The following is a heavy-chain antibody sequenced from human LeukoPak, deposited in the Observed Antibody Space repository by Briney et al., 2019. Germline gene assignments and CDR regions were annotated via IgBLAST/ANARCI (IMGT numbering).Heavy chain of an antibody. CDR2: IYYRLGT. Sequence: SETLSLTCTVSGGSISSSSYYWGWIRQPPGKGLEWIGSIYYRLGTYYIPSVKSRVTISVDTSKNQLSLKLSSVTAADTAVYYCARVTGASGSYPGRVDYWGQGTLVTVSS. CDR1: GGSISSSSYY. V-gene: IGHV4-39*07. CDR3: ARVTGASGSYPGRVDY. J-gene: IGHJ4*02. D-gene: IGHD1-26*01.